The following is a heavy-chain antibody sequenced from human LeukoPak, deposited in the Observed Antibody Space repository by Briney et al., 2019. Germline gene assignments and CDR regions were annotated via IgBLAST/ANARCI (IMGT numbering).Heavy chain of an antibody. CDR1: GGSISSGGYY. CDR3: ARANCGGGSCYSDY. V-gene: IGHV4-31*03. Sequence: TLSLTCTVSGGSISSGGYYWSWIRQHPGKGLEWIGYIYYSGSTYYNPSLKSRVTISVDTSKNQFSQKLTSVTAADTAVYYCARANCGGGSCYSDYWGQGTLVTVSS. J-gene: IGHJ4*02. D-gene: IGHD2-15*01. CDR2: IYYSGST.